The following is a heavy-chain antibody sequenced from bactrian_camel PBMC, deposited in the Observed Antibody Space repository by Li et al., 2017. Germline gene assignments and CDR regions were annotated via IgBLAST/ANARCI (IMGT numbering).Heavy chain of an antibody. CDR1: GFTFSTYY. Sequence: HVQLVESGGGSVQAGGSLRLSCAASGFTFSTYYMSWVRQAPGKGLEWVSSIYYDGSETYYADAVKGRFTISKSDAENILTLQLNDLKPEDSGLYRCAASSGGDCKITQNSPPSQYAYRYWGQGTQVTVS. CDR2: IYYDGSET. D-gene: IGHD2*01. V-gene: IGHV3-2*01. CDR3: AASSGGDCKITQNSPPSQYAYRY. J-gene: IGHJ4*01.